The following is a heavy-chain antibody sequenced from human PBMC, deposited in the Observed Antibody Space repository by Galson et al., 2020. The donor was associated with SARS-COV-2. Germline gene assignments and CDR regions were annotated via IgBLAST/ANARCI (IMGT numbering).Heavy chain of an antibody. CDR2: IKSRANNYAT. CDR3: TRLSPARNAFDI. D-gene: IGHD6-6*01. V-gene: IGHV3-73*01. Sequence: GGSLRLSCAASGFPFSGSAMHWVRQASGKGLEWVGHIKSRANNYATAYAASVSGRFTISRDDSKNTAYLQVDSLRTEDTALYYCTRLSPARNAFDIWGQGTMVTVSS. J-gene: IGHJ3*02. CDR1: GFPFSGSA.